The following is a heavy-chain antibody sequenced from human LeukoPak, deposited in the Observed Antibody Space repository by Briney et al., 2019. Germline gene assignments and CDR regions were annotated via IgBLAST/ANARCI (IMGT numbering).Heavy chain of an antibody. D-gene: IGHD2-15*01. CDR3: AKDAVSDCSGGSCYGD. V-gene: IGHV3-23*01. Sequence: GGSLRLSCAASGFTFSSYAMSWVRQAPGKGLEGVSAISGSGRSTYYADSVKGRFTISRDNSKNTLYLQMNSLRAEDTAVYYCAKDAVSDCSGGSCYGDWGQGTLVTVSS. J-gene: IGHJ4*02. CDR1: GFTFSSYA. CDR2: ISGSGRST.